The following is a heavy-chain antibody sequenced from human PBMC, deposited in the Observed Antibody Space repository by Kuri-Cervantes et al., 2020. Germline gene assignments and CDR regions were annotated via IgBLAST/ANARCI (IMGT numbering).Heavy chain of an antibody. J-gene: IGHJ6*02. CDR3: AREGWGSDYYGMDV. Sequence: GESLKISCAASGFTFSDYWMNWVRQAPGKGLEWVASIRQDGGDKYYVDSVKGRFTISRDNANYSLYLQMSSLRAEDTAVYYCAREGWGSDYYGMDVWGQGTTVTVSS. V-gene: IGHV3-7*01. CDR2: IRQDGGDK. D-gene: IGHD7-27*01. CDR1: GFTFSDYW.